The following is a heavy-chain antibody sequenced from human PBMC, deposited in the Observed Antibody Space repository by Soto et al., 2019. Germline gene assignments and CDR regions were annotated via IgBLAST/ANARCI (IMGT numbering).Heavy chain of an antibody. CDR3: ARIKGGSYVTMAFDI. D-gene: IGHD1-26*01. CDR1: GFTFSTYW. CDR2: IKQDGSEK. V-gene: IGHV3-7*01. J-gene: IGHJ3*02. Sequence: EVQLVESGGGLVQPGGSLRLSCAASGFTFSTYWMSWVRQAPGKGREWVANIKQDGSEKYYVDSVKGRFTISRDNAKNSLYLQMNSLRAEDTAVYYCARIKGGSYVTMAFDIWGQGTMVTVSS.